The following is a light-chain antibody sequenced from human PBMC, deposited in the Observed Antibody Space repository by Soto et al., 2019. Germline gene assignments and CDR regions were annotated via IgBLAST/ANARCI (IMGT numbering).Light chain of an antibody. V-gene: IGKV4-1*01. J-gene: IGKJ2*01. CDR2: WAS. CDR3: QQYYNTPMYT. Sequence: DIVMTQSPDSLAVSLGERATINCKSSQSVLYSSNNKNYLAWYQQKPEQPPKLLIYWASTRESGVPDRFSGSGSGTDFTLTIRSLQAEDVAVYYCQQYYNTPMYTFGQGTKLEIK. CDR1: QSVLYSSNNKNY.